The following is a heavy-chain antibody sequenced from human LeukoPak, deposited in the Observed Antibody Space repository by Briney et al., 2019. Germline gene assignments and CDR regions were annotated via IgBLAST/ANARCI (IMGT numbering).Heavy chain of an antibody. J-gene: IGHJ4*02. V-gene: IGHV1-24*01. CDR3: ATGRYSSSWLHFDY. Sequence: GASVKVSCKVSGHTLTELSMHWVRQAPGQGLEWMGGFDPEDGETIYAQKFQGRVTMTEDTSTDTAYMELSSLRSEDTAVYYCATGRYSSSWLHFDYWGQGTLVTVSS. CDR1: GHTLTELS. D-gene: IGHD6-13*01. CDR2: FDPEDGET.